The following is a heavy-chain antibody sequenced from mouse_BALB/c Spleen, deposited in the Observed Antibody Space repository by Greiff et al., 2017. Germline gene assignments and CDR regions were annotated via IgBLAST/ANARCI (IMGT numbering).Heavy chain of an antibody. J-gene: IGHJ3*01. CDR3: ARHYDEEDGFAY. CDR2: ISNGGGST. D-gene: IGHD2-12*01. V-gene: IGHV5-12-2*01. CDR1: GFTFSSYT. Sequence: EVKLMESGGGLVQPGGSLKLSCAASGFTFSSYTMSWVRQTPEKRLEWVAYISNGGGSTYYPDTVTGRFTISRDNAKNTLYLQMSSLKSEDTAMYYCARHYDEEDGFAYWGQGTLVTVSA.